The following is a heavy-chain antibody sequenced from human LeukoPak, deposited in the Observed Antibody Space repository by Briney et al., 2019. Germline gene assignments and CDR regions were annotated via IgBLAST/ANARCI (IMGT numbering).Heavy chain of an antibody. CDR2: TNADESTT. D-gene: IGHD6-6*01. CDR3: AGGSSATGDYTMDV. V-gene: IGHV3-74*01. Sequence: PGGSLRLSCAASGFTFSRHWMHWVRQAPGKGLVWVSRTNADESTTGYADSVKGRFTISRDNAKNTLYLQMNSLRAEDTAVYYCAGGSSATGDYTMDVWGQGTTVTVSS. J-gene: IGHJ6*02. CDR1: GFTFSRHW.